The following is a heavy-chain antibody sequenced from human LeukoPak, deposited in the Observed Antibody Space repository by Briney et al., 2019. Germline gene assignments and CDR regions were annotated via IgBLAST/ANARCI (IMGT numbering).Heavy chain of an antibody. CDR1: GSTFTVYY. D-gene: IGHD3-22*01. CDR2: INPNGGAT. CDR3: VRDGIPIEVLFQLNAFQV. J-gene: IGHJ3*01. V-gene: IGHV1-2*02. Sequence: ASVNLSLTASGSTFTVYYIHWVRQAPGQGLEWMGWINPNGGATNYARQLQGRVTMTRDTSISTAYMELSRLTSDDTAVYYCVRDGIPIEVLFQLNAFQVWGQGTMITVSS.